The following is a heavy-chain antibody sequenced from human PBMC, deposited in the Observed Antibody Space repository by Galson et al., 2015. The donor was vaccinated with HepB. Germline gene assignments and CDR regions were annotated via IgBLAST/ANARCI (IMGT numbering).Heavy chain of an antibody. V-gene: IGHV6-1*01. CDR1: GDSVSSHSAA. Sequence: CAISGDSVSSHSAAWNWIRQSPSRGLEWLGRTFYRSMWKNDYAIFVSGRITINPDTSENQFSLQLNSVTPGDTAVYYCTRDLSMRFDYWGQGTMVTVSS. CDR2: TFYRSMWKN. CDR3: TRDLSMRFDY. J-gene: IGHJ4*02. D-gene: IGHD2/OR15-2a*01.